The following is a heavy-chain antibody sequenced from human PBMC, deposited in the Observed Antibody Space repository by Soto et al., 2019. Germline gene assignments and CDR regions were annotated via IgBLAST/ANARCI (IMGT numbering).Heavy chain of an antibody. CDR3: AKSNYDSSGYHFWFDY. CDR1: GFTFDDYA. D-gene: IGHD3-22*01. V-gene: IGHV3-9*01. J-gene: IGHJ4*02. CDR2: ISWDSNDI. Sequence: DVQLLESGGGLVQPGGSVRLSCAASGFTFDDYAMHWVRQAPGKGLEWVSGISWDSNDIGYADSVKGRFTISRDNAKNSLYLQMNSLRAEDTALYYCAKSNYDSSGYHFWFDYWGQGTLVTVSS.